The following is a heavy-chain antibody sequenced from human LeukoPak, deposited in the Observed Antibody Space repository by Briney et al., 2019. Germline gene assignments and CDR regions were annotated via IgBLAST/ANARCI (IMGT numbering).Heavy chain of an antibody. V-gene: IGHV4-39*07. CDR3: AREEMTYDSSSWYPSRAGYFQH. J-gene: IGHJ1*01. CDR2: IYYSGST. Sequence: SETLSLTCTVSGGSISSSSYYWGWIRQPPGKGLEWIGSIYYSGSTYYNPSLKSRVTISVDTSKNQFSLKLSSVTAADTAVYYCAREEMTYDSSSWYPSRAGYFQHWGQGTLVTVSS. CDR1: GGSISSSSYY. D-gene: IGHD6-13*01.